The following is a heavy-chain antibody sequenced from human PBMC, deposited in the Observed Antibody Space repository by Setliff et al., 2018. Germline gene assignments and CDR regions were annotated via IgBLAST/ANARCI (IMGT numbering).Heavy chain of an antibody. D-gene: IGHD6-19*01. V-gene: IGHV4-30-4*08. J-gene: IGHJ4*02. Sequence: SETLSLTCTVSGDSINSGGVCWTWIRQPPGRDLEWIGYICYTGTSTYYNPSVESRLSISVDRSMNLFSLRLNSVTAADTAVYYCARARSNSGWYGFFDYWGQGALVTVSS. CDR1: GDSINSGGVC. CDR2: ICYTGTST. CDR3: ARARSNSGWYGFFDY.